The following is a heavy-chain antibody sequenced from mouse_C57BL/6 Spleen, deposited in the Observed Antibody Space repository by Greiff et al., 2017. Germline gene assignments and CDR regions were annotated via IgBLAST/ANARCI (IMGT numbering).Heavy chain of an antibody. V-gene: IGHV1-75*01. CDR1: GYTFTDYY. CDR2: IFPGSGST. J-gene: IGHJ2*01. D-gene: IGHD1-1*01. Sequence: VQLQQSGPELVKPGASVKLSCKASGYTFTDYYINWVKQRPGQGLEWIGWIFPGSGSTYYNEKFKGKATLTVDKSSSTAYMLLSSLTSEDSAVYFGARGAGYGSSFDYWGQGTTLTVSS. CDR3: ARGAGYGSSFDY.